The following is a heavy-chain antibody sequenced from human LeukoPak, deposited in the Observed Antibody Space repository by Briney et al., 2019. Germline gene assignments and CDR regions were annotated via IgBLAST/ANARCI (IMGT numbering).Heavy chain of an antibody. J-gene: IGHJ4*02. CDR1: GYSFTSYW. V-gene: IGHV5-51*01. CDR2: IYPRDSDT. CDR3: ARAHYYDSSGYLQFIAY. D-gene: IGHD3-22*01. Sequence: GESLKISCKGSGYSFTSYWIGWVRQMPGKGLEWMGIIYPRDSDTTYSPSFQGQVTISADKSISTAYLQWSSLKASDTAMYYCARAHYYDSSGYLQFIAYWGQGPLVPAS.